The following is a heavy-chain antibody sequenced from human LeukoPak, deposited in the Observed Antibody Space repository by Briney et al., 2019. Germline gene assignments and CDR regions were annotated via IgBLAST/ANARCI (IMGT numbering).Heavy chain of an antibody. CDR2: IYYSGST. CDR1: GGSISSSSYY. D-gene: IGHD2-15*01. Sequence: SETLSLTCTVSGGSISSSSYYWGWIRQPPGKGLEWIGSIYYSGSTYYNPSLKSRATISVDTSKNQFSLKLSSVTAADTAVYYCARHQYCSGGSCYANYYYYGMDVWGQGTTVTVSS. V-gene: IGHV4-39*01. CDR3: ARHQYCSGGSCYANYYYYGMDV. J-gene: IGHJ6*02.